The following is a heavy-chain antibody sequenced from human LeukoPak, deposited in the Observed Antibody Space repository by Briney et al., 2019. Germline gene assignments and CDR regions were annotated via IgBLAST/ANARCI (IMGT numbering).Heavy chain of an antibody. Sequence: SETLSLTCTVSGGSVSSGSYYWSWIRQPPGKGLEWIGYIYYSGSTNYNPSPKSRVTISVDTSKNQFSLKLSSVTAADTAVYYCARDNSGSYYHRGGFDYWGQGTLVTVSS. CDR3: ARDNSGSYYHRGGFDY. D-gene: IGHD1-26*01. J-gene: IGHJ4*02. CDR2: IYYSGST. CDR1: GGSVSSGSYY. V-gene: IGHV4-61*01.